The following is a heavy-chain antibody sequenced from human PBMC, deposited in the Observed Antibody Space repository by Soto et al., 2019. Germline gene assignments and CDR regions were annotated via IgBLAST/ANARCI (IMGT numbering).Heavy chain of an antibody. Sequence: NPSETLSLTCTVSGASVSTGVYYWTWIRQHPGKGLEWIGYIDNSGSTYYNPSLTGRVDISVDTSKNEFSLNLQSLTAADTAFYYCAGAVSDFDVRRYRTSYFDQWGQGILVPVPS. CDR1: GASVSTGVYY. CDR3: AGAVSDFDVRRYRTSYFDQ. D-gene: IGHD3-10*02. V-gene: IGHV4-31*03. J-gene: IGHJ4*02. CDR2: IDNSGST.